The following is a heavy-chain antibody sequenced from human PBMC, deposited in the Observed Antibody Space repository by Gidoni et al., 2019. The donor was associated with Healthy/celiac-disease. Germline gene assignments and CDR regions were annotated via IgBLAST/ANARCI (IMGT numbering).Heavy chain of an antibody. CDR1: AVSVSSRGYY. V-gene: IGHV4-31*03. D-gene: IGHD6-13*01. Sequence: QVQLQESAPGLLMPSQTLSLTCPFSAVSVSSRGYYWSWIRQHPGKGLEWNRYIYNSGSTYYNPSLKSRVTISVDTSKNQFSLKLSSVTAADTAVYYCARGPYSSSWGLQFDPWGQGTLVTVSS. CDR3: ARGPYSSSWGLQFDP. J-gene: IGHJ5*02. CDR2: IYNSGST.